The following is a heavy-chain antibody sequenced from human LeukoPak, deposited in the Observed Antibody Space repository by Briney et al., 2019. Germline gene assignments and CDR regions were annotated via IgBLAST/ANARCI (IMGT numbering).Heavy chain of an antibody. J-gene: IGHJ4*02. CDR2: IYTSGST. D-gene: IGHD3-16*01. V-gene: IGHV4-4*07. Sequence: SETLSLTCTVAGRSISSYYWSWIRQPAGKGLEWIGRIYTSGSTNYNPSLKSRVTMSVDTSKNQFSLKLSSVTAADTAVYYCGRGNSLGVRGYFDYWGQGTLVTVSS. CDR3: GRGNSLGVRGYFDY. CDR1: GRSISSYY.